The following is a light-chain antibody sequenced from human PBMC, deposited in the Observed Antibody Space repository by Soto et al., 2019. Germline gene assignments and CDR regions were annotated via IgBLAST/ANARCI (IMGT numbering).Light chain of an antibody. CDR2: AAS. V-gene: IGKV1-9*01. CDR3: QQLNSYPLP. CDR1: QGISSY. Sequence: DIQLTQSPSFLSASVGDRVTITCRASQGISSYLAWYQQKPGKAPKLLIYAASTLQSGVPSRFRGSGSGTEFTLTISSLQPEDFATYYCQQLNSYPLPFGGGTKVEIK. J-gene: IGKJ4*01.